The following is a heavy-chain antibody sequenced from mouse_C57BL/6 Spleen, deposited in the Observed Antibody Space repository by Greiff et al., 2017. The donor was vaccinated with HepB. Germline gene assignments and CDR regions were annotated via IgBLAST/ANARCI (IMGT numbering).Heavy chain of an antibody. J-gene: IGHJ4*01. V-gene: IGHV7-1*01. Sequence: DVKLVESGGGLVQSGRSLRLSCATSGFTFSDFYMEWVRQAPGKGLEWIAASRNKANDYTTEYSASVKGRFIVSRDTSQSILYLQMNALRAEDTAIYYCARDEGAMDYWGQGTSVTVSS. CDR3: ARDEGAMDY. CDR1: GFTFSDFY. CDR2: SRNKANDYTT.